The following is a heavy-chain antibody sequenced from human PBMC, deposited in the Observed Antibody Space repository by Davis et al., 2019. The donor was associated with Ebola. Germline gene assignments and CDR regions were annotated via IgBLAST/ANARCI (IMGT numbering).Heavy chain of an antibody. CDR3: ARDPGGYCTNGVCFTAYGMDV. Sequence: AASVKVSCKASGDTFSSYAISWVRQAPGHGLEWMGRIIPILGIANYAQKFQGRVTITADKSTSTAYMELSSLRSEDTAVYYCARDPGGYCTNGVCFTAYGMDVWGQGTTVTVSS. CDR2: IIPILGIA. D-gene: IGHD2-8*01. CDR1: GDTFSSYA. V-gene: IGHV1-69*04. J-gene: IGHJ6*02.